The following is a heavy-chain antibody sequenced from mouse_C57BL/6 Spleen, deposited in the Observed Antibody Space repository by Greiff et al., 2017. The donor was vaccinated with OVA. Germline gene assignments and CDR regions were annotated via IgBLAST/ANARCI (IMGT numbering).Heavy chain of an antibody. CDR3: AKFITTEYYFDY. J-gene: IGHJ2*01. Sequence: QVQLQQPGAELVMPGASVKLSCKASGYTFTSYWMHWVKQRPGQGLEWIGEIDPSDSYTNYNQKFKGKSTLTVDKSSSTAYMQLSSLTSEDSAVYYCAKFITTEYYFDYWGQGTTLTVSS. D-gene: IGHD1-1*01. CDR2: IDPSDSYT. CDR1: GYTFTSYW. V-gene: IGHV1-69*01.